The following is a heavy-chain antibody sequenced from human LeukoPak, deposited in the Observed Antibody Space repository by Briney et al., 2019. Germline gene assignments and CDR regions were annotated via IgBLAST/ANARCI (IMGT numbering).Heavy chain of an antibody. Sequence: SETLSLTCVVYGGSFSGYYWSWIRQPPGKGLEWIGEINHSGSTNYNPSLKSRVTMSVDPSKNQFSLKLSSVTAADTAVYYCARHGRIVVVTAISWFDPWGQGTLVTVSS. V-gene: IGHV4-34*01. D-gene: IGHD2-21*02. J-gene: IGHJ5*02. CDR2: INHSGST. CDR3: ARHGRIVVVTAISWFDP. CDR1: GGSFSGYY.